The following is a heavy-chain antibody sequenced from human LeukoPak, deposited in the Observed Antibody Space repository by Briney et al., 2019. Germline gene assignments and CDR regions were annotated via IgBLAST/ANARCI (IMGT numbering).Heavy chain of an antibody. D-gene: IGHD3-9*01. J-gene: IGHJ4*02. Sequence: GSSVKVSCKASGGTFSSYAISWVRQAPGQGLEWKGGIIPIFGTANYAQKFQGRVTITADESTSTAYMELSSLRSEDTAVYYCARKDDILTGSPFDYWGQGTLVTVSS. CDR1: GGTFSSYA. V-gene: IGHV1-69*01. CDR3: ARKDDILTGSPFDY. CDR2: IIPIFGTA.